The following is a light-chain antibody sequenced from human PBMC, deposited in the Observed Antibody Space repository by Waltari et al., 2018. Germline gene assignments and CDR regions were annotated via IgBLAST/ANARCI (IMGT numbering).Light chain of an antibody. J-gene: IGKJ2*01. CDR2: GAS. CDR3: QQYNNWPTSYT. CDR1: QSLNTN. Sequence: EILMTQSPASLSVSTGERATLSCRASQSLNTNLAWYQQKPGQAPRLLVYGASTRATGVPARFSGSGSGTEFTLTISSLQSEDAGVYYCQQYNNWPTSYTFGQGTKLEIK. V-gene: IGKV3-15*01.